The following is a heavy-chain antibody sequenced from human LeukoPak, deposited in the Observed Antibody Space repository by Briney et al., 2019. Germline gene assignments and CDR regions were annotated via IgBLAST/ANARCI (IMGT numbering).Heavy chain of an antibody. Sequence: PGGSLRLSCAASGFTFSSYGMHWVRQAPGKGLEWVAVISYDGSIKSYADSVKGRFTISRDNSKNTLYLQMNSLRAEDTAAYYCAKVITYDSSGYYRHPDYWGQGTLVTVSS. CDR3: AKVITYDSSGYYRHPDY. CDR1: GFTFSSYG. V-gene: IGHV3-30*18. CDR2: ISYDGSIK. D-gene: IGHD3-22*01. J-gene: IGHJ4*02.